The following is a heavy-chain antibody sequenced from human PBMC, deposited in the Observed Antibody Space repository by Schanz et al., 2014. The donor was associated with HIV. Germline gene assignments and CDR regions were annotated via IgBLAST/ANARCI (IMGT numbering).Heavy chain of an antibody. CDR1: GFTLSHYW. V-gene: IGHV3-7*03. J-gene: IGHJ1*01. Sequence: EVLLADSGGGLVQPGGSLRLSCTASGFTLSHYWMNWVRQTPGKGLEWVANMNEDGSTKRYVGSVAGRFTISRDNSKNTVYLQMNSLRAEDTALYYCAKRGPYTGRYEYFQQWGQGTLVTVSS. CDR2: MNEDGSTK. D-gene: IGHD1-26*01. CDR3: AKRGPYTGRYEYFQQ.